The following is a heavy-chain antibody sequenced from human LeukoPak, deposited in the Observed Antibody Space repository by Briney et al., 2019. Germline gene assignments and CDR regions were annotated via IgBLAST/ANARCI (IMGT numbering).Heavy chain of an antibody. CDR1: GGTFSSYA. V-gene: IGHV1-69*05. J-gene: IGHJ3*02. CDR2: IIPIFGTA. Sequence: ASVKVSCKASGGTFSSYAISWVRQAPGQGLEWTGRIIPIFGTANYAQKFQGRVTITTDESTSTAYMELSSLRSEDTAVYYCATLSPSYGSGSLADAFDIWGQGTMVTVSS. D-gene: IGHD3-10*01. CDR3: ATLSPSYGSGSLADAFDI.